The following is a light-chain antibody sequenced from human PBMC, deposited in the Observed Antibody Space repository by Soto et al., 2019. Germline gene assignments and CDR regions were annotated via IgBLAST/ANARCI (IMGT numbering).Light chain of an antibody. V-gene: IGKV1-33*01. Sequence: IQLTQSPSSLSASGGESVTITCRASQDIDNYLNWYQHRPGEAPKLLIYAASYLETGVPARFSGSGSGTDFSFTITSLQPEDSATYYCQQYDTRPTMTFGHGTRLEIK. CDR1: QDIDNY. CDR3: QQYDTRPTMT. J-gene: IGKJ5*01. CDR2: AAS.